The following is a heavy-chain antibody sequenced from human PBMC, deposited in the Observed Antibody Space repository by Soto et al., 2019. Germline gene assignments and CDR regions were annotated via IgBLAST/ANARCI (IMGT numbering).Heavy chain of an antibody. Sequence: EVQLVESGGGLVQPGGSLKLSCAASGFTFSGSAMHWVRQASGKGLEWVGRIRSKANSYATAYAASVKGRFTISRDDSKNTAYLQMNSLKTEDTAVYYCTRPVWEMATIWDYYYGMDVWGQGTTVTVSS. V-gene: IGHV3-73*02. CDR3: TRPVWEMATIWDYYYGMDV. J-gene: IGHJ6*02. CDR1: GFTFSGSA. D-gene: IGHD5-12*01. CDR2: IRSKANSYAT.